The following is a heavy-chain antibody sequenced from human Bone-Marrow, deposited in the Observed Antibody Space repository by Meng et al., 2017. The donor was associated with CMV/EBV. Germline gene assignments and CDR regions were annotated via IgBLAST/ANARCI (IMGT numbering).Heavy chain of an antibody. CDR2: INTGNGNT. V-gene: IGHV1-3*04. CDR3: ARDRQTYYYDSGGYFDY. Sequence: VQSEAEVKNAVLLMKFSCKAPGYTVTSWAINWVRQAPGQRLEWMGWINTGNGNTKYSQKFQGRVTITRDTSASTAYMELSSLRSEDTAVYYCARDRQTYYYDSGGYFDYWGQGTLVTVSS. J-gene: IGHJ4*02. CDR1: GYTVTSWA. D-gene: IGHD3-22*01.